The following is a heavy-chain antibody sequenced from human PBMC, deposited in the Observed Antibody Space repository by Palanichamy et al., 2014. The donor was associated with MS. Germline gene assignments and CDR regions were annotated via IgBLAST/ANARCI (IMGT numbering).Heavy chain of an antibody. D-gene: IGHD6-6*01. CDR2: ISNNGDNT. Sequence: EVQLVESGGGLVQPGGSLRLSCSASGFTFSSYAMHWVRQAPGKGLEYVSAISNNGDNTYYADSVKGRFTISRDNSKNTLYLEVNSLRVEDTAVYYCVRDRPLDYWGQGTLVTVSP. J-gene: IGHJ4*02. CDR1: GFTFSSYA. CDR3: VRDRPLDY. V-gene: IGHV3-64D*06.